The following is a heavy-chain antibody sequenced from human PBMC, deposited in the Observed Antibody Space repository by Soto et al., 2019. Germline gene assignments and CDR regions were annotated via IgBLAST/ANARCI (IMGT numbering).Heavy chain of an antibody. Sequence: QVQLVQSGAEVKTPGASVKVSCKASGYTFTGYYMHWVRQAPGRGLEWMGWINPNSGGTNSAQKFQGRVTMTRDTSISTAYMEVSRLRSDDTAVYYCARSTEIQFDYWGQGTLVTVSS. CDR1: GYTFTGYY. CDR2: INPNSGGT. CDR3: ARSTEIQFDY. J-gene: IGHJ4*02. V-gene: IGHV1-2*02.